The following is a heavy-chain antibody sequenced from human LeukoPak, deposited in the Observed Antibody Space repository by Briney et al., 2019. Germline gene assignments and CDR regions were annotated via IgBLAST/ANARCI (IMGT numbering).Heavy chain of an antibody. CDR1: GYTFTSYA. V-gene: IGHV1-3*01. J-gene: IGHJ4*02. D-gene: IGHD6-25*01. CDR3: ARGGPRGNGFDY. Sequence: ASVKVSCKASGYTFTSYAMHWVRQAPGQRLEWMGWISAGNGDTKYSQEFQGRVTITRDTSASTAFMELSRLTSDDTAVYYCARGGPRGNGFDYWGQGTLVSVSS. CDR2: ISAGNGDT.